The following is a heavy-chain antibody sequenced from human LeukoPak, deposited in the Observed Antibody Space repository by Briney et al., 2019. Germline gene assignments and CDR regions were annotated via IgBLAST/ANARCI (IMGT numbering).Heavy chain of an antibody. Sequence: GGSLRLSCAASGFTFSSYWMNWARQAPGKGLEWVASINHNGNVNYYVDSVKGRFTVSRDNAKNSLFLQMNSLRAEDTVTYYCARSLTTLTYEGYWGQGTLVTVSS. J-gene: IGHJ4*02. CDR1: GFTFSSYW. CDR3: ARSLTTLTYEGY. D-gene: IGHD1-1*01. V-gene: IGHV3-7*01. CDR2: INHNGNVN.